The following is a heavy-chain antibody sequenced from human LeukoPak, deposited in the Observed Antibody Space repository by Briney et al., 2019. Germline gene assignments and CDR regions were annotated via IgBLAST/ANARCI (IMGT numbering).Heavy chain of an antibody. CDR3: ARGITSIVVAADF. CDR1: GFTFSSYS. J-gene: IGHJ4*02. V-gene: IGHV3-21*01. CDR2: ISSSSYI. Sequence: GGSLRLSCAASGFTFSSYSMNWVRQAPGKGLEWVSSISSSSYIYYADSVKGRVTISRDNAKNSLFLQMNSLRAEDTAVYYCARGITSIVVAADFWGQGALVTVSS. D-gene: IGHD3-22*01.